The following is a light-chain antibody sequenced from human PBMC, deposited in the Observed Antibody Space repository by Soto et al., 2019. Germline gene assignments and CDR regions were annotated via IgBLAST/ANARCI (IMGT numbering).Light chain of an antibody. CDR2: EVS. J-gene: IGLJ3*02. CDR3: TSFTSSSTWV. V-gene: IGLV2-14*03. Sequence: QSALTQPAYVSGSPGQSITISCTGTSSDVGGYNYVSWFQQHPGKAPKLKIYEVSNRPSGVSNRFSGSKSGYTASLTISELQAEDEADYDCTSFTSSSTWVFGGGTKLTVL. CDR1: SSDVGGYNY.